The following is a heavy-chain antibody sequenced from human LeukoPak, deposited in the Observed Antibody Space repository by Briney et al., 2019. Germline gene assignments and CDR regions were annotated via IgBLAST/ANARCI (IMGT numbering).Heavy chain of an antibody. CDR3: ARGSPYCSGGSCYSGGDVRRYYYYYMDV. D-gene: IGHD2-15*01. J-gene: IGHJ6*03. CDR2: IYTSGST. CDR1: GGSISSGSYY. V-gene: IGHV4-61*02. Sequence: PSETLSLTCTVSGGSISSGSYYWSWIRQPAGKGLEWIGRIYTSGSTNYNPSLKSRVTISVDKSKNQFSLKLSSVTAADTAVYYCARGSPYCSGGSCYSGGDVRRYYYYYMDVWGKGTTVTVSS.